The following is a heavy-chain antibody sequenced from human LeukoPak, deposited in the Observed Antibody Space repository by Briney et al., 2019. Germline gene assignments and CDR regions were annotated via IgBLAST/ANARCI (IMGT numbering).Heavy chain of an antibody. CDR3: AKGRRRGYAYGTIDS. V-gene: IGHV3-43*01. D-gene: IGHD5-18*01. J-gene: IGHJ4*02. CDR1: GFTFDYFT. CDR2: ISLDGNNA. Sequence: PGGSLRLSCAASGFTFDYFTMYWVRQSPGKGLEWVSLISLDGNNAYYADSVRGRFTISRDNSKNFLYLQMNSLTSEDTALYYCAKGRRRGYAYGTIDSWGQGTLVTGSS.